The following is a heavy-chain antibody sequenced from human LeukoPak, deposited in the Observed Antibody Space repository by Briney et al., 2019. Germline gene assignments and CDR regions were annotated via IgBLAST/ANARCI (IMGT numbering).Heavy chain of an antibody. CDR2: IYPSGNT. J-gene: IGHJ6*03. CDR1: RGSTSTYY. D-gene: IGHD1-14*01. V-gene: IGHV4-4*07. CDR3: ARGGGGGTNYYYYMDV. Sequence: PSETLSLTCTVSRGSTSTYYWSWIRQPAGKGLEWIGRIYPSGNTNFNPSLKSRVTISVDTSKNQFSLKLSSVTAADTAVYYCARGGGGGTNYYYYMDVWGKGTTVTVSS.